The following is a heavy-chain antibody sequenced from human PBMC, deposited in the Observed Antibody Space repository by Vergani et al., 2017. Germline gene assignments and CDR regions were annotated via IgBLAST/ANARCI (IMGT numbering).Heavy chain of an antibody. CDR1: GFTFSSYS. CDR2: ISSSSSYI. Sequence: EVQLVESGGGLVKPGGSLRLSCAASGFTFSSYSMNWVRQAPGKGLEWVSSISSSSSYIYYADSVKGRFTIPRDNAKNSLYLQMNSLRAEDTAVYYCAKMRGSRAVATNYFDYWGQGTLVTVSS. D-gene: IGHD5-12*01. J-gene: IGHJ4*02. V-gene: IGHV3-21*01. CDR3: AKMRGSRAVATNYFDY.